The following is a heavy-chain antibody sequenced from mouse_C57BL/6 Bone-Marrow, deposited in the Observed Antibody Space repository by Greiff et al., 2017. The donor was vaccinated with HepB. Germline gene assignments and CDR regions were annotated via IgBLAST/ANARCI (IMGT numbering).Heavy chain of an antibody. CDR3: AKGGGLKI. J-gene: IGHJ3*01. V-gene: IGHV2-5*01. Sequence: VQGVESGPGLVQPSQSLSIICTVSGFSLTSYGVHWVRQSPGKGLEWLGVIWRGGSTDYNAAFMSRLSITMDNSKSQVFFKMNSLQADDTAIYYCAKGGGLKIWGQGTLVTVSA. CDR2: IWRGGST. D-gene: IGHD1-3*01. CDR1: GFSLTSYG.